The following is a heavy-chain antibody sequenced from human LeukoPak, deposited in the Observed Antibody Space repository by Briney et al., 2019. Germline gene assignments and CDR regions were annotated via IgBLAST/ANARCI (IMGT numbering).Heavy chain of an antibody. V-gene: IGHV3-74*01. CDR1: GFTFSSTW. Sequence: GGSLRLSCAASGFTFSSTWMNWVRQGPGKGLEWVSRITSDRSSTIYADSVKGRFTITRDNARKMVHLEMYSLRGEDTAVYYCAASKWSGAVDFWGQGALVSVSS. CDR3: AASKWSGAVDF. D-gene: IGHD3-3*01. CDR2: ITSDRSST. J-gene: IGHJ4*02.